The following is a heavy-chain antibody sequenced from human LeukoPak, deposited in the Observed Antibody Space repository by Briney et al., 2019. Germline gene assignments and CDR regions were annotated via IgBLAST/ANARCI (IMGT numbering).Heavy chain of an antibody. CDR2: ISSGGST. V-gene: IGHV3-53*01. D-gene: IGHD1-26*01. Sequence: GGSLRLSCAASGFTVNNNYMNWDRQAPGKGLEWVSVISSGGSTFYADSVQGRFTISRDNFQNTLSLQMNSLRADDTAVYYCAKDLGLSVGSTPFDYWGQGTLVTVSS. CDR3: AKDLGLSVGSTPFDY. CDR1: GFTVNNNY. J-gene: IGHJ4*02.